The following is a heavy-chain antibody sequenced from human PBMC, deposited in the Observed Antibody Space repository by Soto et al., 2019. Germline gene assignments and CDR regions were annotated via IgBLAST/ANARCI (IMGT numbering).Heavy chain of an antibody. CDR3: AKDSWAIFGVPAREYHAMDV. CDR1: GFTFENYA. Sequence: PGGSLRLSCVASGFTFENYAMSSVRQAPGKGLEWVSAISGSGGTTYYSDSVKGRFTIPRDNSKNTVYLQMNDLRVEDAAEYFCAKDSWAIFGVPAREYHAMDVWGQGTTVPVSS. CDR2: ISGSGGTT. D-gene: IGHD3-3*01. J-gene: IGHJ6*02. V-gene: IGHV3-23*01.